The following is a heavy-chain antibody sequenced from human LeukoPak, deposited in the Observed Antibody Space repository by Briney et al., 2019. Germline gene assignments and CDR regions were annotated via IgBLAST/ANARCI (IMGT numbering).Heavy chain of an antibody. CDR3: ARGYYSSSRFDS. D-gene: IGHD6-13*01. CDR2: VSNDGSST. Sequence: GESLKISCAASGFTLSNYWMHWVRQGPGKGLVWVSRVSNDGSSTAYADSVRGRFTISRDNAENTLYMRMNSLRPEDTAVYYCARGYYSSSRFDSWGQGTLVTVSS. CDR1: GFTLSNYW. J-gene: IGHJ4*02. V-gene: IGHV3-74*01.